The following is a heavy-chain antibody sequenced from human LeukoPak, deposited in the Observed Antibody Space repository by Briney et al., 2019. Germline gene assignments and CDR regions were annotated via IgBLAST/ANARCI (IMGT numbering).Heavy chain of an antibody. V-gene: IGHV3-48*01. CDR3: VSQRRYSYGYGHLGY. D-gene: IGHD5-18*01. CDR2: ISSSSSTI. Sequence: PGGSLRLSCAASGFTFRDYSMNWVRQAPGKGLEWDSYISSSSSTIYYADSVKGRFTISRDNAKNSLYLQMNSLRAEDTAVHYCVSQRRYSYGYGHLGYWGQGTLVTVSS. J-gene: IGHJ4*02. CDR1: GFTFRDYS.